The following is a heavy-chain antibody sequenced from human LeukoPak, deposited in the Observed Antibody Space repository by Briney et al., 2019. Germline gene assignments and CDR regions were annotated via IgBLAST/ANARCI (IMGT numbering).Heavy chain of an antibody. J-gene: IGHJ4*02. CDR1: RFAFTPYT. D-gene: IGHD4-17*01. CDR3: ARSTLTSGGIDY. Sequence: GGSLRLSCVDSRFAFTPYTTNWVRQAPGKGLEWISFITTSSSTIYYADSVRGRFTTSRDNAKSSLYLQMNSLRAEDTAVYYCARSTLTSGGIDYWGQGALVTVSS. CDR2: ITTSSSTI. V-gene: IGHV3-48*01.